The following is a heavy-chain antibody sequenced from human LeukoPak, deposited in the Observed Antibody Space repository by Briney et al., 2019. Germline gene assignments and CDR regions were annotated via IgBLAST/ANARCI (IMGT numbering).Heavy chain of an antibody. CDR2: INPNSGGT. CDR1: GYTFTGYY. D-gene: IGHD1-7*01. CDR3: ATGPRSTYNWNYLYYFDY. V-gene: IGHV1-2*02. Sequence: ASVKVSCKASGYTFTGYYMHWVRQAPGQGLEWMGWINPNSGGTNYAQKFQGRVTMTRDTSISTAYMELSSLRSEDTAVYYCATGPRSTYNWNYLYYFDYWGQGTLVTVSS. J-gene: IGHJ4*02.